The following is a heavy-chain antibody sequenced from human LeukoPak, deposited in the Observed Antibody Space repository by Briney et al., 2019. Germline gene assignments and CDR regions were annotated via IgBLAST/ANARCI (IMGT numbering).Heavy chain of an antibody. V-gene: IGHV3-11*04. CDR2: ISSSGSTI. Sequence: PGGSLRLSCAASGFTFSDYYMSWIRQAPGKGLEWVSYISSSGSTIYYADSVKGRFTISRDNAKNSLYLQMNSLRAEDTAIYYCARDRPIFGESHDAFDVWGQGTLVTVSS. J-gene: IGHJ3*01. CDR3: ARDRPIFGESHDAFDV. CDR1: GFTFSDYY. D-gene: IGHD3-10*01.